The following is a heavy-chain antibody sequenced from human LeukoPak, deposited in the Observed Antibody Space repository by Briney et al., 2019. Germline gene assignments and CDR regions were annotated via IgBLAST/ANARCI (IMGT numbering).Heavy chain of an antibody. CDR1: GFTFSSYS. Sequence: KSGGSLRLSGAASGFTFSSYSMNWVRQAPGKGLEWVSSISSSSSYIYYADSVKGRFTISRDNAKNSLYLQMNSLRAEDTAVYYCARDRSDYGDYFSFDYWGQGTLVTVSS. CDR2: ISSSSSYI. V-gene: IGHV3-21*01. D-gene: IGHD4-17*01. CDR3: ARDRSDYGDYFSFDY. J-gene: IGHJ4*02.